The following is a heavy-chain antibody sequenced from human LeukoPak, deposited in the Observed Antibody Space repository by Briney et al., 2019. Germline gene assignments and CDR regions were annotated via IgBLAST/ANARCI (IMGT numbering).Heavy chain of an antibody. CDR1: GFTFSNFG. J-gene: IGHJ4*02. CDR2: IRYDGNNK. CDR3: AKDPGAVAASALYYLYY. V-gene: IGHV3-30*02. Sequence: GGSLRLSCSASGFTFSNFGMHCVRQAPGKGLEWVAFIRYDGNNKYYADSVKDRFTISRDNSKNTLYLQMNSLRAEDTAMYYCAKDPGAVAASALYYLYYWGQGSLVTVSS. D-gene: IGHD3-22*01.